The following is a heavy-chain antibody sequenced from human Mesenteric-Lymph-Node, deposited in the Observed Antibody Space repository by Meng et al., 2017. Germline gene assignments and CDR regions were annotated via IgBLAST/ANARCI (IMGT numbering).Heavy chain of an antibody. CDR1: GGFLSGYY. CDR3: ARGGATPMIIKY. V-gene: IGHV4-34*02. D-gene: IGHD3-10*01. CDR2: VYHNGVT. Sequence: QVQLKQWGAEVLKPSETLSRTCAVYGGFLSGYYWSWIRHPPGKGLEWMGEVYHNGVTKYSPSLRSRVVISIDTSKNQFSLNLRSVSAADTAMYYCARGGATPMIIKYWGPGTLVTVSS. J-gene: IGHJ4*02.